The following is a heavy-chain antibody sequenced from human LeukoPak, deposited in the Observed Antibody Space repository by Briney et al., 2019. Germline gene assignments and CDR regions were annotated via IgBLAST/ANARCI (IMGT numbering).Heavy chain of an antibody. CDR2: ISRSGDTI. J-gene: IGHJ6*02. Sequence: GGSLRLSCAVSGLTLSDYYMSWIRQAPGKGLEWVAYISRSGDTIYYGDSVKGRFTISRDNAKNSLYLQMNSLRAEDTAVYYCARGHYGLGVWGQGTTVTVSS. CDR3: ARGHYGLGV. CDR1: GLTLSDYY. V-gene: IGHV3-11*01.